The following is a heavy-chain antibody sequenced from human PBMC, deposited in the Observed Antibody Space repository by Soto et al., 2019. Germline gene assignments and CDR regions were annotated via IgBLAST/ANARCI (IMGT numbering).Heavy chain of an antibody. D-gene: IGHD3-3*01. J-gene: IGHJ5*02. CDR2: IYYSGST. Sequence: QLQLQESGPGLVKPSETLSLTCTVSGGSISSSSYYWGWIRQPPGKGLEWIGSIYYSGSTYYNPSLKSRVTISVDTSKNQFSLKLSSVTAADTAVYYCARHSKIFGVVLSRNWFDPWGQGTLVTVSS. CDR3: ARHSKIFGVVLSRNWFDP. V-gene: IGHV4-39*01. CDR1: GGSISSSSYY.